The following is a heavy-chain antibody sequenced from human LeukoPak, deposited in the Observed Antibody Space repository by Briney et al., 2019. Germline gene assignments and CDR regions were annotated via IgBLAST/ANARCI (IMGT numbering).Heavy chain of an antibody. V-gene: IGHV4-59*08. J-gene: IGHJ3*02. CDR1: GGSISSYY. CDR3: ARLSGRHAFDI. Sequence: SETLSLTCTVSGGSISSYYWSWIRQPPGKGLEWIGYIYYSGSTNYNPSLKSRVTISVDTSKNQFSLKLSSVTAADTAVYYWARLSGRHAFDIWGQGTMVTVSS. CDR2: IYYSGST.